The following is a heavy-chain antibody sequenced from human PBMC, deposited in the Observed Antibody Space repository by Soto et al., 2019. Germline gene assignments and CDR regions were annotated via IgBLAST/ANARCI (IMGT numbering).Heavy chain of an antibody. J-gene: IGHJ5*02. Sequence: EVQLVESGGGLVQPGGSLRLSCAASGFTFSSYWMSWVRQAPGKGLEWVANIKQDGSEKYYVDSVKGRFTISRDNAKNSLYLQMNSLRAEDTAVYYCASAQDCSSTSCYTGWFDPWGQGTLVTVSS. CDR1: GFTFSSYW. CDR3: ASAQDCSSTSCYTGWFDP. D-gene: IGHD2-2*01. CDR2: IKQDGSEK. V-gene: IGHV3-7*01.